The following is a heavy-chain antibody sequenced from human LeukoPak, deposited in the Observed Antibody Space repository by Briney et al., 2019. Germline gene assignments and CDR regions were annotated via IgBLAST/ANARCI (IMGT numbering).Heavy chain of an antibody. CDR3: ARHGRDDYYYYMDV. J-gene: IGHJ6*03. V-gene: IGHV4-39*01. CDR2: IYYSGST. Sequence: SETLSLTCTVSGGSISSGSYYWSWIRQPAGKGLEWIASIYYSGSTYYNPSLKSRVTISVDTSKNQFSLKLNSVTAADTAVYYCARHGRDDYYYYMDVWGKGTTVTISS. CDR1: GGSISSGSYY. D-gene: IGHD5-24*01.